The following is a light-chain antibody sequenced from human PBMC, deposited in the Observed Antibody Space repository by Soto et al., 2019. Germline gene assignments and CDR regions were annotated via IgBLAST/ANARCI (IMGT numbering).Light chain of an antibody. J-gene: IGKJ2*01. Sequence: IVMTQSPLYLPVTPGEPASISCRSSQSLLSSNGFTYFDWYVQKPGKSPQVLIYLGSNRASGVMATXSGTVSGTDFTLKISRVETEDVGVYYCMQALQIPYTFGQGTKLDIK. CDR2: LGS. CDR3: MQALQIPYT. V-gene: IGKV2-28*01. CDR1: QSLLSSNGFTY.